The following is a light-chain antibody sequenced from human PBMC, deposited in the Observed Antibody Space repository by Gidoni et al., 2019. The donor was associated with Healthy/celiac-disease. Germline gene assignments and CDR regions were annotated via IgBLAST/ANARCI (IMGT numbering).Light chain of an antibody. Sequence: QSALTQPPSVSGAPGQRVTISCTGSRSNIGAGYDVHWYQQVPGTAPKLLIYGNNNRPSGVPDRFSGSKSGTSASLAITGLQAEDEADYYCQSYDSSLNVWVFGGGTKLTVL. V-gene: IGLV1-40*01. CDR1: RSNIGAGYD. J-gene: IGLJ3*02. CDR3: QSYDSSLNVWV. CDR2: GNN.